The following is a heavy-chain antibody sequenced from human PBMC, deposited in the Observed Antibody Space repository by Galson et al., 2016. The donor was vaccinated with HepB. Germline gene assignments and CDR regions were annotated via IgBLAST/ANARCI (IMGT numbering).Heavy chain of an antibody. CDR1: GYTFTSYG. J-gene: IGHJ4*02. CDR2: ISAFTGNV. Sequence: SVKVSCKASGYTFTSYGISWVRQAPGQGPEWMGWISAFTGNVHYIEDFQGRVTMTLDSSSTTAYMELRTLRPDDMAVYFCARGGSYSYFDFWGQGTLVTVSS. V-gene: IGHV1-18*03. CDR3: ARGGSYSYFDF. D-gene: IGHD2-15*01.